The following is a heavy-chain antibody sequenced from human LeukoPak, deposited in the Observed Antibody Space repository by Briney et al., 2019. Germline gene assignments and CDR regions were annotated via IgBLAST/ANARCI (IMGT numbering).Heavy chain of an antibody. CDR3: ARVDRITMVRGVIHYYYYYMDV. V-gene: IGHV4-59*01. Sequence: PSETLSLTCIVSGVSIRSYYWSWIRQPPGKGLEWIGYIYYSGSTNYNPSLKSRVTISVDTSKNQFSPKLSSVTAADTAVYYCARVDRITMVRGVIHYYYYYMDVWGKGTTVTISS. J-gene: IGHJ6*03. D-gene: IGHD3-10*01. CDR1: GVSIRSYY. CDR2: IYYSGST.